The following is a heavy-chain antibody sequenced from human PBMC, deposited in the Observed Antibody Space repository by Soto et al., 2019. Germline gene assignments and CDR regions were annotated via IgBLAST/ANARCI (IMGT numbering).Heavy chain of an antibody. J-gene: IGHJ4*02. Sequence: PGGSLRLSCAASGFTVSNNYMNWFRLAPGKGLEWVSLIYSGGGTYYADSVKGRFTISRDNSKNTLYLQMNSLRAEDTAVYYCARNGWGMATVGMWGPGTLVTVSS. CDR3: ARNGWGMATVGM. D-gene: IGHD4-4*01. V-gene: IGHV3-53*01. CDR1: GFTVSNNY. CDR2: IYSGGGT.